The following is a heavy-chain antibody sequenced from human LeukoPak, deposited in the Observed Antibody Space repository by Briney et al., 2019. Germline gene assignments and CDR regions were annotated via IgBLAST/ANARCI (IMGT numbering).Heavy chain of an antibody. CDR2: IYSGGST. CDR3: ARVLRVAARRYYYMDV. Sequence: PGGSLRLSCAASGFTVSSNYMSWVRQAPGKGLEWVSVIYSGGSTYYADSVKGRFTISRDNSKNTLYLQMNSLRAEDTAVYYCARVLRVAARRYYYMDVWGKGTTVTVSS. D-gene: IGHD6-6*01. V-gene: IGHV3-66*02. CDR1: GFTVSSNY. J-gene: IGHJ6*03.